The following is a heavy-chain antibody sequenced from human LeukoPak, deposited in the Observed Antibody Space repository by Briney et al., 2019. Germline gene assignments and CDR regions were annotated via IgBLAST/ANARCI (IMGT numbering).Heavy chain of an antibody. Sequence: SVKVSCKASGGTFSSYAIRWVRQAPGQGLEWMGGIIPIFGTANYAQKFLGRVTITTDESTSTAYMELSSLRSEDTAVYYCARAGGWNYVTEYYYMDVWGKGTTVTVSS. D-gene: IGHD1-7*01. CDR2: IIPIFGTA. J-gene: IGHJ6*03. CDR3: ARAGGWNYVTEYYYMDV. CDR1: GGTFSSYA. V-gene: IGHV1-69*05.